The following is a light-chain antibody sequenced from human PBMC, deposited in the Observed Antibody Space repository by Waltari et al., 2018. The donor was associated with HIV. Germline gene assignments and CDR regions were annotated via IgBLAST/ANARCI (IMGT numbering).Light chain of an antibody. CDR3: QQYFSLPPT. V-gene: IGKV4-1*01. CDR1: RTVLYHSDNKNY. Sequence: DIVMTQSPDSLAVSLGETVSINCKSSRTVLYHSDNKNYLAWYQHKPGQAPRVLISLASTRAVMVPSSIPALGVPERFSGSGSGTNFSLTISGLQEDDVAIYYCQQYFSLPPTFGGGTRVERK. CDR2: LAS. J-gene: IGKJ4*01.